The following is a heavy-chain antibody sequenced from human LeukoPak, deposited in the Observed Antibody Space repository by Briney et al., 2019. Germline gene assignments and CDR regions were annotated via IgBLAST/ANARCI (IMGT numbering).Heavy chain of an antibody. V-gene: IGHV3-64D*08. D-gene: IGHD5-24*01. CDR3: LRGGWATIGPPKD. CDR2: INDDGGLT. Sequence: GGSLRLSCSAAGXTFSSHAMHWVRQAPGKGLEYVSTINDDGGLTYYADSVKGRFTISRDNSKNTVYLQMNNLRPDDSAVYNWLRGGWATIGPPKDWGQGTLVSVSS. CDR1: GXTFSSHA. J-gene: IGHJ4*02.